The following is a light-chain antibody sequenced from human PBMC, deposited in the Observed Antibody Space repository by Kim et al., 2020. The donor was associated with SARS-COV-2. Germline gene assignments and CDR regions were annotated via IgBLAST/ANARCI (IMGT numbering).Light chain of an antibody. CDR2: EVS. V-gene: IGLV2-23*02. CDR3: CSYAGSSILI. CDR1: SSDVGSYNV. J-gene: IGLJ2*01. Sequence: GQSITISCSGTSSDVGSYNVVSWYQQHPGKAPKLMIYEVSKRPSGISNRFSGSKSGNTASLTISGLQGEDEADYYCCSYAGSSILIFGGGTKVTVL.